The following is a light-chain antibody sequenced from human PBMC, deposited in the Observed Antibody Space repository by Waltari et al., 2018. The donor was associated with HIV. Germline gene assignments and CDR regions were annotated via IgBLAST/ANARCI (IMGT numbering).Light chain of an antibody. CDR1: NRDVGGYNY. CDR2: DVS. J-gene: IGLJ2*01. CDR3: SSYTSSSTVV. Sequence: QSALTQPASVSGSPGPSITIPCTGTNRDVGGYNYVSWYQQYPGKAPKLMIYDVSNRPSGVSNRFSASKSGNTASLTISGLQAEDEADYYCSSYTSSSTVVFGGGTKLTVL. V-gene: IGLV2-14*01.